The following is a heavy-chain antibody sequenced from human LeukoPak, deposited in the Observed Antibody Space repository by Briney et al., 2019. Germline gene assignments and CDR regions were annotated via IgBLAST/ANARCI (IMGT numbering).Heavy chain of an antibody. J-gene: IGHJ4*02. CDR3: ARGPNYFDY. V-gene: IGHV3-23*01. Sequence: GGSLRLSCAASGFTFSNYGMSWVRQAPGKGLDWVSTISGSGGSTFYADSVKGRFTISRDNSKNTLYLQMNSLRAEDTAVYYCARGPNYFDYWGQGTLVTGSS. CDR1: GFTFSNYG. CDR2: ISGSGGST.